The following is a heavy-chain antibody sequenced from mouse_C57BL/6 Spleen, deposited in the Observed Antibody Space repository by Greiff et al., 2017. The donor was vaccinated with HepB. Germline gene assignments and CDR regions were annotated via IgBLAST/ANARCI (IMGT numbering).Heavy chain of an antibody. D-gene: IGHD1-1*01. CDR2: IYPGDGDT. V-gene: IGHV1-82*01. J-gene: IGHJ1*03. CDR3: ARALLLRSGGYFDV. CDR1: GYAFSSSW. Sequence: QVQLKESGPELVKPGASVKISCKASGYAFSSSWMNWVKQRPGKGLEWIGRIYPGDGDTNYNGKFKGKATLTADKSSSTAYMQLSSLTFEDSAVYFCARALLLRSGGYFDVWGTGTTVTVSS.